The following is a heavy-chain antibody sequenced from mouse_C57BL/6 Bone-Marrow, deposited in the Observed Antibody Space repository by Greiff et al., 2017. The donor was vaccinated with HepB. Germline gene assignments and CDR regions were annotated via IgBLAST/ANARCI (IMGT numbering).Heavy chain of an antibody. V-gene: IGHV3-6*01. CDR2: ISYDGSN. CDR1: GYSITSGYY. J-gene: IGHJ3*01. Sequence: EVQRVESGPGLVKPSQSLSLTCSVPGYSITSGYYWNWIRQFPGNKLEWMGYISYDGSNNYNPSLKNRISITRDTSKHQFFLKLNSVTTEDTATYYCARDDPKGFAYWGQGTLVTVSA. CDR3: ARDDPKGFAY.